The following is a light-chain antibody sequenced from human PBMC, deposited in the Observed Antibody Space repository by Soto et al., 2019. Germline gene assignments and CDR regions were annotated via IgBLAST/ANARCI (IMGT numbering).Light chain of an antibody. J-gene: IGKJ4*01. Sequence: DIQMTQSPSSLSESVGDRVSITCRASQNIRSWLAWYQQKPGKAPKFLIYKASSLESGVPGRFSGSGSGTEFTLTINSLQPDDAATYFCQQYDSYPLTFGGGTKVEIK. V-gene: IGKV1-5*03. CDR2: KAS. CDR3: QQYDSYPLT. CDR1: QNIRSW.